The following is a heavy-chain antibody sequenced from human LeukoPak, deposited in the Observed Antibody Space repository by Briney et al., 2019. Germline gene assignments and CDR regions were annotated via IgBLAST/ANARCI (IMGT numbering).Heavy chain of an antibody. CDR3: ARAADSSGYYYHLTSFDY. CDR2: IIPIFGTA. CDR1: GGTFSSYA. V-gene: IGHV1-69*01. J-gene: IGHJ4*02. Sequence: SVKVSCKASGGTFSSYAISWVRQAPGQGLEWMGGIIPIFGTANYAQKFQGRVTITADESTSTAYVELSSLRSEDTAVYYCARAADSSGYYYHLTSFDYWGQGTLVTVSS. D-gene: IGHD3-22*01.